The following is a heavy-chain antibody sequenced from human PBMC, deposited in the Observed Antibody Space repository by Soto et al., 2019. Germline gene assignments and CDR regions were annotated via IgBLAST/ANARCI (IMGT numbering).Heavy chain of an antibody. CDR2: ISSDGSVK. V-gene: IGHV3-30*03. CDR1: GFTFNTYA. J-gene: IGHJ4*02. D-gene: IGHD2-15*01. Sequence: GGSLRLSCAASGFTFNTYAMHWVRQAPGKGLEWVAVISSDGSVKFYADSVKGRFTISRDNSKNTLYLQMTSLRTEHTAVYYCARKEGPCYVRSCPRDYSRQRTLVTVS. CDR3: ARKEGPCYVRSCPRDY.